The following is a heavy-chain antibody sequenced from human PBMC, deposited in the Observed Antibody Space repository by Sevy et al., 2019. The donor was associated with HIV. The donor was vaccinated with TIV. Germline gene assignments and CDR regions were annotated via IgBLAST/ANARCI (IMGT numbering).Heavy chain of an antibody. D-gene: IGHD3-22*01. V-gene: IGHV3-30*18. CDR3: AKTRYHYHISGFFGGTFVPDY. CDR2: ISFDGSDK. Sequence: GGSLRLSCAASGFTFSNYGIHWVRQAPGKGLEWLAFISFDGSDKYYADSVKGRFTISREDSKNTLYLHLNGLRVEDTAVYYCAKTRYHYHISGFFGGTFVPDYWGHGTLVTVSS. J-gene: IGHJ4*01. CDR1: GFTFSNYG.